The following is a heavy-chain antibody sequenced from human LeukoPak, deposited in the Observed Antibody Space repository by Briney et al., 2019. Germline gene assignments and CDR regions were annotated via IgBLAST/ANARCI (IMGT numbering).Heavy chain of an antibody. Sequence: GESLKISCKGSGYSFTNYWIGWVRQMPGKGLEWMGIIYPGDSDTKYSPSFQGQVTISADKSINTAYLQWSSLKASDTAMYYCTRHGDYDSTAYWGQGTLVTVSS. CDR3: TRHGDYDSTAY. D-gene: IGHD3-22*01. V-gene: IGHV5-51*01. CDR1: GYSFTNYW. J-gene: IGHJ4*02. CDR2: IYPGDSDT.